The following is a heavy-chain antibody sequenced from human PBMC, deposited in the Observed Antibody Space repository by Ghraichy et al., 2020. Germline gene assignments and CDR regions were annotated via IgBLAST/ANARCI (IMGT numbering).Heavy chain of an antibody. CDR2: INTYSGNT. V-gene: IGHV1-18*01. Sequence: ASVKVSCKASGYTFITYGITWVRQAPGQGLEWVGWINTYSGNTNSAQKFQGRVTMATDTSTSTAYLELSSLTSDDTAVYYCARGSPYGDYPPAGDYWGHGTLVTVSS. CDR1: GYTFITYG. D-gene: IGHD4-17*01. CDR3: ARGSPYGDYPPAGDY. J-gene: IGHJ4*01.